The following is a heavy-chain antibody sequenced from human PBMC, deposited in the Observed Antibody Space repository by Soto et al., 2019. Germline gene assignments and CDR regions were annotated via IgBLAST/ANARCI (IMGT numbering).Heavy chain of an antibody. D-gene: IGHD6-19*01. CDR1: GGSISSYY. CDR2: IYRSGST. CDR3: ARVRYLAGAGQNYFDL. J-gene: IGHJ4*02. V-gene: IGHV4-59*12. Sequence: PSETLSLTCTVSGGSISSYYWSWIRQPPGKGLEWIGYIYRSGSTYYNPSLESRITISVDTSQSQFSLDVSSVTAADTAVYYCARVRYLAGAGQNYFDLWGQGTLVTVS.